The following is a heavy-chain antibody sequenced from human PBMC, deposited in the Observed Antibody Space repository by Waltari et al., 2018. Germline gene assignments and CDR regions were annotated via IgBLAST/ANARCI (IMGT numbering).Heavy chain of an antibody. D-gene: IGHD3-10*01. CDR1: GYTFTGYY. Sequence: QVQLVQSGAEVKKPGASVKVSCKASGYTFTGYYMHWVRQAPGQGLEWMGGINPNSGGTNYAQKFQGRVTMTRDTSISTAYMELSRLRSDDTAVYYWARQAYGSSMSFDYWGQGTLVTVSS. CDR3: ARQAYGSSMSFDY. CDR2: INPNSGGT. J-gene: IGHJ4*02. V-gene: IGHV1-2*02.